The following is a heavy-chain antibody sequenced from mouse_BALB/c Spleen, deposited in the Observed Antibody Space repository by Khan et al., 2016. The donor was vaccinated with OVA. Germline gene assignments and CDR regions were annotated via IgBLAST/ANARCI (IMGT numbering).Heavy chain of an antibody. J-gene: IGHJ3*01. CDR3: TRLAYYYHSEGFAY. D-gene: IGHD1-1*01. CDR2: ISSGGSYT. V-gene: IGHV5-6*01. CDR1: GFTFSTYG. Sequence: EVQGVESGGDLVKPGGSLKLSCAASGFTFSTYGMSWVRQTPDKRLEWVAAISSGGSYTYYPDSVKGRFTISRDNAKTTLYLQMSSLKSEDTAMYYCTRLAYYYHSEGFAYWGQGTLVTVSA.